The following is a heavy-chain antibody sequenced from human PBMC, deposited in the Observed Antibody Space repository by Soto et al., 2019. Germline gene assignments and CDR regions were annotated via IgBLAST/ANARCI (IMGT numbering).Heavy chain of an antibody. CDR2: IYYSGST. V-gene: IGHV4-39*07. CDR3: ATPGGGYNRDYYGMDV. Sequence: SETLSLTCTVSGGSISSSSYYWGWIRQPPGKGLEWIGSIYYSGSTFYNPSLKSRVTISEDTSKNQFSLKLSSVTAADTAVYYCATPGGGYNRDYYGMDVWGQGTTVTVSS. D-gene: IGHD6-13*01. CDR1: GGSISSSSYY. J-gene: IGHJ6*02.